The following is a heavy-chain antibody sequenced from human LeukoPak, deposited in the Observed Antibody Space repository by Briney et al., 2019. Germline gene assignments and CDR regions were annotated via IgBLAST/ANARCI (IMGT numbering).Heavy chain of an antibody. J-gene: IGHJ6*04. V-gene: IGHV1-69*13. CDR3: ARVGLDYGDYIYYYGMDV. CDR1: GGTLSSYA. CDR2: IIPIFGTA. Sequence: GASVKVSCKASGGTLSSYAISWVRQAPGQGLEWMGGIIPIFGTANYAQKFQGRVTITADESTSTAYMELSSLRSEDTAVYYCARVGLDYGDYIYYYGMDVWGKGTTVTVSS. D-gene: IGHD4-17*01.